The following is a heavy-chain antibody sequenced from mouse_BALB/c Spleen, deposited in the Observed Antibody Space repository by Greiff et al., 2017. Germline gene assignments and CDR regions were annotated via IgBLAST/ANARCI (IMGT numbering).Heavy chain of an antibody. J-gene: IGHJ3*01. Sequence: EVKVVESGAELVKPGASVKLSCTASGFNIKDTYMHWVKQRPEQGLEWIGRIDPANGNTKYDPKFQGKATITADTSSNTAYLQLSSLTSEDTAVYYCARGNYGYGGFAYWGQGTLVTVSA. V-gene: IGHV14-3*02. D-gene: IGHD1-2*01. CDR2: IDPANGNT. CDR3: ARGNYGYGGFAY. CDR1: GFNIKDTY.